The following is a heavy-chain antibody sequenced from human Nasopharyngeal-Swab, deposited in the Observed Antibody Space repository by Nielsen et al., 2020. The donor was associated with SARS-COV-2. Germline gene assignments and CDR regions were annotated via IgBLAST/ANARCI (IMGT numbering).Heavy chain of an antibody. V-gene: IGHV4-59*01. D-gene: IGHD6-13*01. J-gene: IGHJ5*02. CDR2: IYYSGST. CDR3: ARVGKIAAADRNFWFDP. Sequence: GSLRLSCTVSGGSSSSYYWSWIRQPPGKGLEWIGYIYYSGSTNYNPSLKSRVTISVDTSKNQSSLKLSSVTAADTAVYYCARVGKIAAADRNFWFDPWGQGTLVTVSS. CDR1: GGSSSSYY.